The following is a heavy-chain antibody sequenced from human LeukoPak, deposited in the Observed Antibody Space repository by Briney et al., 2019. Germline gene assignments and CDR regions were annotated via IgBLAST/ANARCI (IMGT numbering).Heavy chain of an antibody. CDR3: AKXLGDYDDFRLGY. CDR2: IPSDGSDN. J-gene: IGHJ4*02. V-gene: IGHV3-30*02. CDR1: VFTFSTYG. D-gene: IGHD4-17*01. Sequence: GGSLRLSCAASVFTFSTYGFHWVRQAPGKGLEWVAFIPSDGSDNYYANSVKGRFTISRDNSKNTLYLQMNSLRSEDTAVYYCAKXLGDYDDFRLGYWGQGTLVTVSS.